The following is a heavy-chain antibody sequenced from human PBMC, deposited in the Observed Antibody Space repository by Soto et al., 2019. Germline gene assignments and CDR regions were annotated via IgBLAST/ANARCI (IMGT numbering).Heavy chain of an antibody. V-gene: IGHV4-39*01. Sequence: PSETLSLTCTVSGGSVSSCCNYWGWVRQPPGKGLEWIGSIHNSGSTSYNPSLKSRVTISVDTPKNQFSLNLTSVTAADTAVYYCTRGLSSPSATGIWGQGTLVTVSS. CDR2: IHNSGST. D-gene: IGHD6-6*01. CDR1: GGSVSSCCNY. CDR3: TRGLSSPSATGI. J-gene: IGHJ4*02.